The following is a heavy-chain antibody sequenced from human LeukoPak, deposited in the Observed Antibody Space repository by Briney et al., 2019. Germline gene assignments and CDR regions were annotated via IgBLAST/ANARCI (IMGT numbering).Heavy chain of an antibody. CDR1: GFTFSSYS. CDR2: ITSNGGST. CDR3: ARGLVVVVTALDY. J-gene: IGHJ4*02. D-gene: IGHD2-21*02. V-gene: IGHV3-64*04. Sequence: GGSLRLSCSASGFTFSSYSMHWVRRAPGKGLEYVSAITSNGGSTYYADSVKGRFTISRDNSKNTLYLQMNSLRAEDTAVYYCARGLVVVVTALDYWGQGTLVTVSS.